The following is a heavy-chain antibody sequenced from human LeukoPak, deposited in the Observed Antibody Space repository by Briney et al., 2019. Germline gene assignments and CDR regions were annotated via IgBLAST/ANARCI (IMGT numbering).Heavy chain of an antibody. CDR1: GFTFGKYW. CDR3: ARDQYDTWSRRGNFDS. D-gene: IGHD3/OR15-3a*01. Sequence: GGSLRLSCVASGFTFGKYWMSWVRQAPGKGLEWVANIKLDGSEKNYADSVKGRYTISRDNTKNSLYLQMNSLRAEDTAVFYCARDQYDTWSRRGNFDSWGQGTLVIVSS. CDR2: IKLDGSEK. J-gene: IGHJ4*02. V-gene: IGHV3-7*03.